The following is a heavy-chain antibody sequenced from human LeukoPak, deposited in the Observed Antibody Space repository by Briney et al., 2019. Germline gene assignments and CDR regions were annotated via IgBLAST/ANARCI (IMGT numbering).Heavy chain of an antibody. CDR1: GGSFSGYY. V-gene: IGHV4-59*08. CDR3: AIIPPGYSYGFDY. CDR2: LYYGRSD. J-gene: IGHJ4*01. D-gene: IGHD5-18*01. Sequence: SETLSLTCSVSGGSFSGYYWSWIRQPPGKRLEWVGCLYYGRSDQFNPSLKSRVSMSLDTSKNQFSLKLSSVTAADTAVYYCAIIPPGYSYGFDYWGQEPWSPSPQ.